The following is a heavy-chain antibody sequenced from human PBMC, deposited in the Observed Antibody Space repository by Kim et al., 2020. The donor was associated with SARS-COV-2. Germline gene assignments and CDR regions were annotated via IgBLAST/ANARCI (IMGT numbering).Heavy chain of an antibody. V-gene: IGHV1-3*01. J-gene: IGHJ4*02. D-gene: IGHD1-1*01. Sequence: QKFQGRVTITRDASASTAYMELSSLRSEDTAVYYCARDGTTRNGGYYFDYWGQGALVTASS. CDR3: ARDGTTRNGGYYFDY.